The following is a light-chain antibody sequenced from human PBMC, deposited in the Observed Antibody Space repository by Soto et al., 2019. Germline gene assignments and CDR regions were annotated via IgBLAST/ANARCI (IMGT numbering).Light chain of an antibody. J-gene: IGKJ1*01. V-gene: IGKV3-20*01. Sequence: EIVLTQSPGTLSLSPGERATLSCRASQSVSSSYFAWYQQKPGQAPRLLIYAASTRATGIPDRFSGSGSGTDFTLTISRLEPEDFAVYYCQQYYSSAPWTFGQGTKVDIK. CDR2: AAS. CDR1: QSVSSSY. CDR3: QQYYSSAPWT.